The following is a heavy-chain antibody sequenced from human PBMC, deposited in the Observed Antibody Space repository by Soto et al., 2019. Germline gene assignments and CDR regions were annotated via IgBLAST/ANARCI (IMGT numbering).Heavy chain of an antibody. CDR3: AKDTGEIITFFDS. J-gene: IGHJ4*02. V-gene: IGHV3-9*01. Sequence: GGSLRLSCAASVFPFADYAMHWVRQAPGKGLEWVSGISWNSGSIDYADSVKGRFSISRDNAKNSLYLQMNSLRAEDTALYSCAKDTGEIITFFDSWGRGTLVTVSS. D-gene: IGHD3-16*01. CDR1: VFPFADYA. CDR2: ISWNSGSI.